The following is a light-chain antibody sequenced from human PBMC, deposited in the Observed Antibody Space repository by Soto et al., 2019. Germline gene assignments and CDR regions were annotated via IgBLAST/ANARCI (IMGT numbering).Light chain of an antibody. V-gene: IGLV1-40*01. Sequence: QSVLTQPPSMSGAPGQTVTISCTGTNSNIGSGYDVHWYQQPPGAAPKLLIYGNTIRPSGVPDRFSGSKSETSASLAITGLQPEDEADYYCQAYDSSLSAVAFGGGTKLTVL. CDR1: NSNIGSGYD. J-gene: IGLJ2*01. CDR2: GNT. CDR3: QAYDSSLSAVA.